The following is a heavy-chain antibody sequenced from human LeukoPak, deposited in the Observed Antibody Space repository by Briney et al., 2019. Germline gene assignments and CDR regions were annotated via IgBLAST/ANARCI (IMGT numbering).Heavy chain of an antibody. J-gene: IGHJ3*02. Sequence: GGSLRLSCAASGFTFSSYDMTWVRQAPGKGLEWVSYISNSGNTIYYADSVKGRFTISRDNSLYLQMNSLRAEDTAVYYCARAFDIWGQGTMVTVSS. CDR3: ARAFDI. CDR2: ISNSGNTI. CDR1: GFTFSSYD. V-gene: IGHV3-48*03.